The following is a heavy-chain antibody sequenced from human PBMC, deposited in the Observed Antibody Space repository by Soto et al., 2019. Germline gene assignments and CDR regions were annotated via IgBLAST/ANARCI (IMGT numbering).Heavy chain of an antibody. V-gene: IGHV1-18*04. Sequence: ASVKVSCKASGYTFTSYSISWVRQAPGQGLEWMGWISGYNGNTIYAQKFRGRVTMTTDTSTNTAYMELRSLRSDDTAVYYCARDDKLVTAPGLVHWGQGTLVTVSS. CDR2: ISGYNGNT. CDR3: ARDDKLVTAPGLVH. J-gene: IGHJ4*02. D-gene: IGHD2-21*02. CDR1: GYTFTSYS.